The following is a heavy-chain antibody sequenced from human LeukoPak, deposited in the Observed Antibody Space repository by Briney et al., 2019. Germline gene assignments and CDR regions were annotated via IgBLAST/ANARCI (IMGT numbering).Heavy chain of an antibody. V-gene: IGHV1-8*01. J-gene: IGHJ6*03. CDR3: ARRMVRGVIRRYYYMDV. CDR1: GYTFTSYD. CDR2: MNPNSGNT. Sequence: ASVKVSCKASGYTFTSYDINWVRQATGQGLEWVGWMNPNSGNTGYAQKFQGRVTMTRNTSISTAYMELSSLRSEDTAVYYCARRMVRGVIRRYYYMDVWGKGTTVTVSS. D-gene: IGHD3-10*01.